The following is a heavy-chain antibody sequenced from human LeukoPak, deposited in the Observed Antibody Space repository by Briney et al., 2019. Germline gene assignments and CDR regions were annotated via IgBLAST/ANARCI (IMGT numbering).Heavy chain of an antibody. V-gene: IGHV4-39*07. CDR3: ARDPSPPKAGRYFDY. CDR2: IYYSGST. CDR1: GGSISSSSYY. J-gene: IGHJ4*02. Sequence: PSETLSLTCTVSGGSISSSSYYWGWIRQPPGKGLEWIGSIYYSGSTYYNPSLKSRVTISVGTSKNQFSLKLSSVTAADTAVYYCARDPSPPKAGRYFDYWGQGTLVTVSS.